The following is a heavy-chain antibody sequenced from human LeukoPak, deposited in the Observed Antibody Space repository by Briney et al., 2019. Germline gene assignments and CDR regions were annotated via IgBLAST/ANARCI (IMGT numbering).Heavy chain of an antibody. J-gene: IGHJ4*02. CDR3: AKYGPQDSGSSHFDY. Sequence: GGSLRLSCAASGFTFSSYSMNWVRQAPGKGLEWVSAIRDSGSSTHYADSVKGRFTTSRDNSKNTLFLQMNSLRAEDTAIYYCAKYGPQDSGSSHFDYWGQGALVTVSS. D-gene: IGHD1-26*01. CDR2: IRDSGSST. V-gene: IGHV3-23*01. CDR1: GFTFSSYS.